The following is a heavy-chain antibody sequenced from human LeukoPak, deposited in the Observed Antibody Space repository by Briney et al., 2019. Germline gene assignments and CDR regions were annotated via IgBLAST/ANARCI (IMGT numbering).Heavy chain of an antibody. CDR2: ISYDGSDK. CDR3: ARGGTEIYYYYYGMDV. J-gene: IGHJ6*02. Sequence: GGSLRLSCAASGFTFSSYGMHWVRQAPGRGLEWVGVISYDGSDKFYADSVKGRFTISRDNSKNTLYLQMNSLRPEDTAVYYCARGGTEIYYYYYGMDVWGRGTTVTVSS. CDR1: GFTFSSYG. V-gene: IGHV3-30*03. D-gene: IGHD5-24*01.